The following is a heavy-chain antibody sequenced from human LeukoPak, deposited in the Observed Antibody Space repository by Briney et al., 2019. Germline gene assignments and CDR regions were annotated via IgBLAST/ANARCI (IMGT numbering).Heavy chain of an antibody. CDR1: GFTYSDYG. CDR3: AKDPAPYSSGWLFLDY. V-gene: IGHV3-30*02. D-gene: IGHD6-19*01. J-gene: IGHJ4*02. CDR2: IRYDGSNK. Sequence: GGSLRLSCAASGFTYSDYGMHWVRQAPGRGLEWVAFIRYDGSNKYFADSVKGRFTISRDNSKNTLYLQMNSLRAEDTAVYYCAKDPAPYSSGWLFLDYWGQGTLVTVSS.